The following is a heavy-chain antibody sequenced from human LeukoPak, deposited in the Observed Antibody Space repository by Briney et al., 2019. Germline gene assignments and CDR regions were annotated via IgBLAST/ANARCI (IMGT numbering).Heavy chain of an antibody. J-gene: IGHJ4*02. Sequence: SETLSLTCTVSGGSVTSGNYYWNWIRQPAGKGLEWIGRIYTNGGASYNPSLKTRVTISIDASKSQFSLKLSSVTAADTAVYYCAREPPGYWGQGILVTVSS. CDR3: AREPPGY. CDR1: GGSVTSGNYY. V-gene: IGHV4-61*02. CDR2: IYTNGGA.